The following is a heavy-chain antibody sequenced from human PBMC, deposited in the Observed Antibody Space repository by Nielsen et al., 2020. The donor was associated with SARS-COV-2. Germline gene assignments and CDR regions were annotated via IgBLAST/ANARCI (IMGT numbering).Heavy chain of an antibody. CDR1: GFTFGSYA. D-gene: IGHD5-18*01. J-gene: IGHJ6*02. V-gene: IGHV3-23*01. Sequence: GGSLRLSCAASGFTFGSYAMNWVRQRPGKGLEWVSAISGSGGTPYYADSVTGRFTISRDNSKNTLYLQMNSLRAEDTAAYYCAKSLSYSYGYLYYYYGVDVWGQGTTVNVSS. CDR3: AKSLSYSYGYLYYYYGVDV. CDR2: ISGSGGTP.